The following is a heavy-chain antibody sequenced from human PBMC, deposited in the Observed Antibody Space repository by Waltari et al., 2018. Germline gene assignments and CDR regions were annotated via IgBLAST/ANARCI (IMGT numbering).Heavy chain of an antibody. V-gene: IGHV4-39*01. Sequence: QLQLQESGPGLVKPSETLSLTCTVSGGSISSSSYYWGWIRQPPGKGLEWIGSIYYSGSTYYTPSLKSRVTISGDTSKNQFSLKLSSVTAADTAVYYCARQALYSSSSGGSYWGQGTLVTVSS. CDR2: IYYSGST. CDR1: GGSISSSSYY. D-gene: IGHD6-6*01. CDR3: ARQALYSSSSGGSY. J-gene: IGHJ4*02.